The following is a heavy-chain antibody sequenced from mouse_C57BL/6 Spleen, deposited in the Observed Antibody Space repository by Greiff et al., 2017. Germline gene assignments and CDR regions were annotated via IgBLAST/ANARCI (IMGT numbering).Heavy chain of an antibody. CDR3: ARDAPYAMDY. CDR2: SRHNANDYTT. J-gene: IGHJ4*01. V-gene: IGHV7-1*01. CDR1: GFTFSAFY. Sequence: EVQLVESGGGLVQSGRSLRLSCATSGFTFSAFYMEWVRQAPGKGLEWIAASRHNANDYTTADNSSVKGPFIVSRDTTQSILYLRMNALRAEDTAIYYSARDAPYAMDYWGQGTSVTVSS.